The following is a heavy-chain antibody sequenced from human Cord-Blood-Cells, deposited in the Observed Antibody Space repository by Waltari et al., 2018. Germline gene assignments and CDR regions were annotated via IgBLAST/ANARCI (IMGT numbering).Heavy chain of an antibody. Sequence: QVQLVQSGAEVKKPGASVKVSCKASGYTFTSYAMHWVRQAPGQRLEWMGWINAGNGNTKYSQKFQGRVTITRDTSASTAYMELSSLRSEDTAVYYCAREDGLGYSGSYYWFDPWGQGTLVTVSS. CDR1: GYTFTSYA. J-gene: IGHJ5*02. D-gene: IGHD1-26*01. V-gene: IGHV1-3*01. CDR3: AREDGLGYSGSYYWFDP. CDR2: INAGNGNT.